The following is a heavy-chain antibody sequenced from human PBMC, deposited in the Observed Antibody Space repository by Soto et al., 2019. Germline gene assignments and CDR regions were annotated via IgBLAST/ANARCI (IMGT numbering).Heavy chain of an antibody. CDR2: IYYSGST. V-gene: IGHV4-59*01. D-gene: IGHD6-19*01. Sequence: QVQLQESGPGLVKPSETLSLTCTVSGGSISSYYWSWIRQPPGKGLEWIGYIYYSGSTNYNPSLKSRVTISVDTSKNQFSLKLSSVTAADTAVYYCASGSSGLLLDYRGQGTLVTVSS. CDR3: ASGSSGLLLDY. J-gene: IGHJ4*02. CDR1: GGSISSYY.